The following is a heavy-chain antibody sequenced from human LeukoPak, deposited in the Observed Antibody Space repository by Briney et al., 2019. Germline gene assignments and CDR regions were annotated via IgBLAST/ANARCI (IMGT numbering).Heavy chain of an antibody. CDR3: AKDKGKGQQLVPYDY. V-gene: IGHV3-23*01. CDR2: IIGSGGST. CDR1: GFTFSSYA. J-gene: IGHJ4*02. D-gene: IGHD6-13*01. Sequence: GGSLRLSCAASGFTFSSYAMSWVRQAPGKGLEWVSAIIGSGGSTYYADSVKGRFTISRDNSKNTLYLQMNSLRAEDTAVYYCAKDKGKGQQLVPYDYWGQGTLVTVSS.